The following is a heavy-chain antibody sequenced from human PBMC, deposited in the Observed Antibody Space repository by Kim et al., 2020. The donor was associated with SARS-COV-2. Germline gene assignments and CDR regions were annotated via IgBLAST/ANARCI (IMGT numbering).Heavy chain of an antibody. D-gene: IGHD1-26*01. J-gene: IGHJ4*02. Sequence: SETLSLTCTVSGGSISSSSYYWGWIRQPPGKGLEWIGSMYYSGSTYYNPSLKSRVTISVDTSKNQFSLKLRSVTAADTAVYYCARHDPALIVGAAGFDYWGQGTLVTVSS. V-gene: IGHV4-39*01. CDR3: ARHDPALIVGAAGFDY. CDR2: MYYSGST. CDR1: GGSISSSSYY.